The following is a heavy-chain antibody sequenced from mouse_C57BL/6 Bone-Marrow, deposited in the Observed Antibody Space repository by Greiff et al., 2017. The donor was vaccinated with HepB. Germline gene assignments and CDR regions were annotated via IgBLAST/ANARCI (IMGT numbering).Heavy chain of an antibody. Sequence: QVQLKESGPGLVAPSQSLSITCTVSGFSLTSYAISWVRQPPGKGLEWLGVIWTGGDTNYNSALKSRLSISKDNSKSQVFLKMNSLQTDDTARYYCARLLLRCTGYFDVWGTGTTVTVSS. CDR1: GFSLTSYA. CDR2: IWTGGDT. D-gene: IGHD1-1*01. V-gene: IGHV2-9-1*01. J-gene: IGHJ1*03. CDR3: ARLLLRCTGYFDV.